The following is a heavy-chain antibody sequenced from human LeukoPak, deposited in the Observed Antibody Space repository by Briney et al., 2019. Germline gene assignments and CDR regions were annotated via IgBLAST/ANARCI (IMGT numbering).Heavy chain of an antibody. CDR1: GYTLTELF. CDR3: ATDLRLRSSYYYYYGMDV. J-gene: IGHJ6*04. D-gene: IGHD4-17*01. Sequence: ASVKVSCKVSGYTLTELFMHWVRPAPGEGGERRGGFYPEDGETIYAQKFQGRVTMTEDTSTDTAYMELSSLRSEDTAVYYCATDLRLRSSYYYYYGMDVWGKGTTVTVSS. CDR2: FYPEDGET. V-gene: IGHV1-24*01.